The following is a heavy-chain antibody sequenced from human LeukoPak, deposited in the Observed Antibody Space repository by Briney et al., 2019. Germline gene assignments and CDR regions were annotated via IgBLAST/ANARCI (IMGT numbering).Heavy chain of an antibody. CDR2: IYHSGST. J-gene: IGHJ5*02. V-gene: IGHV4-30-2*01. CDR3: ARGAVAYYDFWSGYYPFDP. Sequence: PSETLSLTCAVSGGSISSGGYSWSWIRQPPGKGLEWIGYIYHSGSTYYNPSLKSRVTISVDTSKNQFSLKLSSVTAADTAVYYCARGAVAYYDFWSGYYPFDPWGQGTLVTVSS. D-gene: IGHD3-3*01. CDR1: GGSISSGGYS.